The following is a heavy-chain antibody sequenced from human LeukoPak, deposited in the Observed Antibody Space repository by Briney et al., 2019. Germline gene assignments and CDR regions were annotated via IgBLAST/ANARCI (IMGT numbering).Heavy chain of an antibody. J-gene: IGHJ4*02. V-gene: IGHV3-21*01. CDR2: ISSRQNDV. D-gene: IGHD6-19*01. Sequence: GGSLRLSCAASGFTFSSYSMNWVRQTPGKGLEWVSSISSRQNDVQYADSLEGRFTISRDNAKNSLYLQMNTLRAEDTAVYFCAREVGSGWNYFDLWGQGTLVTVSS. CDR1: GFTFSSYS. CDR3: AREVGSGWNYFDL.